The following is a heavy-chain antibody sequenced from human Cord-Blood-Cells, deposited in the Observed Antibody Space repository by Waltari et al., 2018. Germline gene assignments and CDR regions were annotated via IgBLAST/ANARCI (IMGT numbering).Heavy chain of an antibody. J-gene: IGHJ5*02. CDR1: GYSFTSYW. CDR3: ARWSGVGARNGDYNH. CDR2: IYPGDSDT. D-gene: IGHD4-17*01. V-gene: IGHV5-51*01. Sequence: EVQLVQSGAEVKQPGESLKISCKGSGYSFTSYWLGWVRQIPGKGLEWMGIIYPGDSDTRYSPSFQGQVTISADKSISTAYLQWSSLKASDTAMYYCARWSGVGARNGDYNHWGQGTLVTVSS.